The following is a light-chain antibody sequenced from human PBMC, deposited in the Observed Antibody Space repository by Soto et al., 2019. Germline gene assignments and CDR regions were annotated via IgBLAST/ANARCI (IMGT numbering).Light chain of an antibody. CDR3: QQYNNWPRT. Sequence: EIVMTQSPATLSVSLGERATLSCRASQSVSSNLAWYQQKPGQAPRLLISGASTRAPDIPARFRGSGSGTEFTLTISSLQSEDFAVYYCQQYNNWPRTFGQGTKVEIK. CDR1: QSVSSN. J-gene: IGKJ1*01. V-gene: IGKV3-15*01. CDR2: GAS.